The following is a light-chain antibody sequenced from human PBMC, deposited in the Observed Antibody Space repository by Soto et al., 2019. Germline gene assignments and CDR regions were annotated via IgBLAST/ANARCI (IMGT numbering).Light chain of an antibody. Sequence: QSALTQPASVSGSPGQSITISCTGTSSDIGSYDLVSWYQQHPGKAPSLLIFEVIKRPSGISSRFSGSKSGTTASLTISGLQTQDEADYYCCSYAGYGLGQFGGGTKLTVL. V-gene: IGLV2-23*02. J-gene: IGLJ2*01. CDR1: SSDIGSYDL. CDR3: CSYAGYGLGQ. CDR2: EVI.